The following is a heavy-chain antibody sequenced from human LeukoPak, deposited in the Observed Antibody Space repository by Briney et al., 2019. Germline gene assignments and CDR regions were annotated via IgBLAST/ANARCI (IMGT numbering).Heavy chain of an antibody. V-gene: IGHV4-59*01. CDR3: ARALYYYDSSGPLPLK. CDR2: IFYSGST. J-gene: IGHJ4*02. D-gene: IGHD3-22*01. Sequence: PSETLSLTCTVSGGSISSYYWSWIRQPPGKGLEWLGYIFYSGSTNYNPSLKGRVTISVDTSKNQFSLNLSSVTAADTAVYYCARALYYYDSSGPLPLKWGQGTLVTVSS. CDR1: GGSISSYY.